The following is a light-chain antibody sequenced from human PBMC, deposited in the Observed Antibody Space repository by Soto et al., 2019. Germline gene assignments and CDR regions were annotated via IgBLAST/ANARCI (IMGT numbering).Light chain of an antibody. CDR1: SSDVGRFNF. CDR2: EDT. J-gene: IGLJ1*01. V-gene: IGLV2-23*01. CDR3: CSYAGSITFV. Sequence: QSALTQPASVSGSPRQSITISCTGSSSDVGRFNFVSWYQQRPGKAPKLMIYEDTKRPSGVSNRFSGSKSGNTASLTISGLQAEEEADYYCCSYAGSITFVFGTGTKVTVL.